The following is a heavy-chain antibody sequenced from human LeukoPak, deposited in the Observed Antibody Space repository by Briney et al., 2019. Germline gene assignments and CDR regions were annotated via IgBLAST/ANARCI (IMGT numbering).Heavy chain of an antibody. CDR1: GGSISSYY. Sequence: SETLSLTCTVSGGSISSYYWSWIRQPPGKGLEWIGYIYYSGSTNYNPSLKSRVTISVDTSKNQFPLKLSSVTAADTAVYYCARYQYCSSTSCYRVRAFDIWGQGTMVTVSS. V-gene: IGHV4-59*08. CDR3: ARYQYCSSTSCYRVRAFDI. CDR2: IYYSGST. D-gene: IGHD2-2*01. J-gene: IGHJ3*02.